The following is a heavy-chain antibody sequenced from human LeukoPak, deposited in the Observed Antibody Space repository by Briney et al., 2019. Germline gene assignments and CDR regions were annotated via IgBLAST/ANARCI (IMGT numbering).Heavy chain of an antibody. J-gene: IGHJ4*02. CDR3: ARGAGTVTDY. D-gene: IGHD4-17*01. Sequence: PGGSLRLSCAASRFTLSNHEMNWVRQAPGKGLEWVSYISSSGSTIYYADSVKGRFTISRDNSKNTLYLQMNSLRAEDTAVYYCARGAGTVTDYWGQGSLVTVSS. V-gene: IGHV3-48*03. CDR1: RFTLSNHE. CDR2: ISSSGSTI.